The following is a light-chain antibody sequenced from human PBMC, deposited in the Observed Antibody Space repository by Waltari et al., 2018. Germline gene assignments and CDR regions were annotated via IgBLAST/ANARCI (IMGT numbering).Light chain of an antibody. CDR3: QQYDNYWT. J-gene: IGKJ1*01. CDR1: QSITNW. CDR2: RAS. Sequence: DIQMTQSPSTLSASVGDRVTITCRASQSITNWLAWYQQKPGKAPKLLIYRASNLESGVPSRFVGSRAGTEFTLTISSLQPDDFATYYCQQYDNYWTFGQGTKVEIK. V-gene: IGKV1-5*03.